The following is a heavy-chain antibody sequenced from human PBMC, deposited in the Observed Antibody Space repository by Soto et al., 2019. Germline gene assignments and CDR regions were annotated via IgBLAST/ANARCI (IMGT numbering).Heavy chain of an antibody. Sequence: SVQVSFKASGGTFSSYAISLVRKAPGQGLEWIGGIIPIFSTSNYPQKFQGRITITADKSTSTAYMELSGLGSDDTAVYYCARYPWGVGATWWFDAWGQGTLVTVSS. J-gene: IGHJ5*02. CDR1: GGTFSSYA. V-gene: IGHV1-69*06. D-gene: IGHD1-26*01. CDR2: IIPIFSTS. CDR3: ARYPWGVGATWWFDA.